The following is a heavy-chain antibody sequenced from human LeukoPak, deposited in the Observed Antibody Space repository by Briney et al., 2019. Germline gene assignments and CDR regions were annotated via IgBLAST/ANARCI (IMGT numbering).Heavy chain of an antibody. V-gene: IGHV3-48*03. CDR2: ISSSGSTV. D-gene: IGHD6-19*01. J-gene: IGHJ4*02. Sequence: GGSLRLSCAASGFTFSSYEMNWVRQAPGQGLEWVAYISSSGSTVYYADSVKGRFTISRDNAKNSLYVQMNSLRAEDTAMYYCARWGYSNGWSYIDYWGQGTLVTVSS. CDR3: ARWGYSNGWSYIDY. CDR1: GFTFSSYE.